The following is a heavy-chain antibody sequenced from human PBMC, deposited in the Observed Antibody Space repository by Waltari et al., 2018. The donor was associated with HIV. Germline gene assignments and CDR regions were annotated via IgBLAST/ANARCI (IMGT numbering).Heavy chain of an antibody. V-gene: IGHV1-8*01. CDR3: ARTDRGVNGQEFDY. CDR2: MNPNSGAT. J-gene: IGHJ4*02. CDR1: GYTFSNYD. D-gene: IGHD3-10*01. Sequence: QVQLVQSGAEVKKPGASVRVSCKASGYTFSNYDMNWVRQASGQGLEWMGGMNPNSGATGYAQKFQGRVSMTRSTSIRTAYMELSRLTSEDTAVYYCARTDRGVNGQEFDYWGQGTLVTVSS.